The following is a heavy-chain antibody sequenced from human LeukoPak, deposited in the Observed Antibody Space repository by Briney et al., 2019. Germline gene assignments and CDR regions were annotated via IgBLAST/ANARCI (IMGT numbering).Heavy chain of an antibody. J-gene: IGHJ3*02. D-gene: IGHD3-3*01. CDR2: INHSGST. CDR1: GTSFSGSY. Sequence: SETLSLTCAVFGTSFSGSYWSWIRHSPGRGLEWIGEINHSGSTNYNPSLKSRVTISVDTSKNQFSLKLSSVTAADTAVYYCARGNRITIFGVVYLTYAFDIWGQGTMVTVSS. CDR3: ARGNRITIFGVVYLTYAFDI. V-gene: IGHV4-34*01.